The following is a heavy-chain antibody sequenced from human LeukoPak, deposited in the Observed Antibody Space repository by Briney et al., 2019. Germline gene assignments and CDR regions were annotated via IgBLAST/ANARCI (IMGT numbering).Heavy chain of an antibody. Sequence: PSENLSLTCTVSGGSISSSSYYWGWIRQPPGKGLEWIGSIYYSGSTYYNPSLKSRVTISVDTSKNQFSLKLSSVTAADTAVYYCARRNSFGGVVIYFDYWGQGTLVTVSS. CDR3: ARRNSFGGVVIYFDY. CDR1: GGSISSSSYY. V-gene: IGHV4-39*01. CDR2: IYYSGST. J-gene: IGHJ4*02. D-gene: IGHD3-3*01.